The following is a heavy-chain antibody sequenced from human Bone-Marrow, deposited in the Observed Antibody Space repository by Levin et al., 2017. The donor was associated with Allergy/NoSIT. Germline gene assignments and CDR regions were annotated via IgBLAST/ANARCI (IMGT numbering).Heavy chain of an antibody. Sequence: PGGSLRLSCEGSGFTFRDYQMAWIRQAPGKGLEWVSFISTTGTSKNYADSLKGRLTLTREIAQSSVYLQMNSVEAEDTAVYYCVRQNRAYNFYYGLDVWGQGTTVIVS. CDR1: GFTFRDYQ. J-gene: IGHJ6*02. V-gene: IGHV3-11*01. CDR3: VRQNRAYNFYYGLDV. D-gene: IGHD2/OR15-2a*01. CDR2: ISTTGTSK.